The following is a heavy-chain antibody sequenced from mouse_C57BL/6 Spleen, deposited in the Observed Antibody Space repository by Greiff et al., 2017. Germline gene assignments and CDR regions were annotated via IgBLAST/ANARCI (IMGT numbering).Heavy chain of an antibody. CDR1: GYAFSSSW. J-gene: IGHJ2*01. CDR3: ARSEAYYSNYYDY. Sequence: QVQLQQSGPELVKPGASVKISCKASGYAFSSSWMNWVKQRPGKGLEWIGRIYPGDGDTNYNGRFKGQATLTADKSSSTSYMQLSSLTSEDSAVYFCARSEAYYSNYYDYWGQGTTLTVSS. V-gene: IGHV1-82*01. D-gene: IGHD2-5*01. CDR2: IYPGDGDT.